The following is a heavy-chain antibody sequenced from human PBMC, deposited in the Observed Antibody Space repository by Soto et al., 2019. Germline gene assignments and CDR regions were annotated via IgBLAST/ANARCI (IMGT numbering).Heavy chain of an antibody. J-gene: IGHJ4*02. Sequence: QVQLVESGGGVVQPGRSLTLSCSASGFTFSDFEMYWVRQAPGKGLDWVSFISYDGSNQYYADSVKGRFTVSRDNSKNTLFLLMNSLRPEDTAVYFCARRNGTAPRLDYWGQGTLVTVSS. CDR3: ARRNGTAPRLDY. D-gene: IGHD1-1*01. V-gene: IGHV3-30-3*01. CDR1: GFTFSDFE. CDR2: ISYDGSNQ.